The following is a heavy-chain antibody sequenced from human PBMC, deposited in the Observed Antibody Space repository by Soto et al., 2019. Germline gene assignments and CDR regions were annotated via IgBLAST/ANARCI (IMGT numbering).Heavy chain of an antibody. Sequence: SETLCLTCTVSGGPISSSCSSWGWISQPPGQGLAWIGSISYSGSTHYNPSLERRVTLSVATSKIQFSLKLSSVTAADTAVYYCARHLNGYFDWPNEDGLLDYCGQGPLGT. CDR2: ISYSGST. J-gene: IGHJ4*02. CDR1: GGPISSSCSS. CDR3: ARHLNGYFDWPNEDGLLDY. D-gene: IGHD3-9*01. V-gene: IGHV4-39*01.